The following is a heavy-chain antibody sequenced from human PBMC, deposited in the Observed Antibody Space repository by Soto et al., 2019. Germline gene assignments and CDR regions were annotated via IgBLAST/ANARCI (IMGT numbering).Heavy chain of an antibody. D-gene: IGHD1-1*01. CDR1: GDSISSNSAS. Sequence: SQTLSLTCAISGDSISSNSASWSWIRQSPSRGLEWLGRTFYRSKWYYDYALFVNGRITINPDTSKNQFSLQLNSVTPEDTALYFCVRDRGYPDSFDVWGRGTMVTVSS. V-gene: IGHV6-1*01. CDR2: TFYRSKWYY. CDR3: VRDRGYPDSFDV. J-gene: IGHJ3*01.